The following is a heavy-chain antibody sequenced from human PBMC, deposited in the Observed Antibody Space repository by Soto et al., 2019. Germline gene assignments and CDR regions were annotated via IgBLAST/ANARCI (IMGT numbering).Heavy chain of an antibody. V-gene: IGHV1-69*13. CDR1: GGTFSSYA. CDR2: IIPIFGTA. Sequence: SVKVSCKASGGTFSSYAISWVRQAPGQGLEWMGGIIPIFGTANYAQKFQGRVTITADESTSTAYMELSSLRSEDTAVYYCARVAYYDLPDAFDIWGQGTMVTV. D-gene: IGHD3-22*01. CDR3: ARVAYYDLPDAFDI. J-gene: IGHJ3*02.